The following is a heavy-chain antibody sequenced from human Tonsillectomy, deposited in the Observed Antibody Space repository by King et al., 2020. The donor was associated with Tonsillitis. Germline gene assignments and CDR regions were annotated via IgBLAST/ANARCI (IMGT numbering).Heavy chain of an antibody. J-gene: IGHJ6*02. V-gene: IGHV4-59*01. Sequence: QLQESGPGLVKPSETLSLTCTVSGGSISSYYWSWIRQPPGKGLEWIGYINYSGSTNYNPSLKSRVTISVDTSKNQFSRRLSSVTAADTAVYYCARDITKGRSYYGMDVWGQGTTVTVSS. D-gene: IGHD3-10*01. CDR2: INYSGST. CDR1: GGSISSYY. CDR3: ARDITKGRSYYGMDV.